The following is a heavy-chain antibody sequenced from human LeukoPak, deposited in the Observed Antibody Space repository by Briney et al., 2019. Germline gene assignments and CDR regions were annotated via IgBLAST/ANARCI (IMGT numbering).Heavy chain of an antibody. V-gene: IGHV3-23*01. D-gene: IGHD6-19*01. CDR2: ISGSGGST. CDR3: AKTNYEWLVRGSLPDY. J-gene: IGHJ4*02. Sequence: PGGSLRLSCAASGFTFSSYAMSWVRQAPGKGLEWVSAISGSGGSTYYADSVKGRFTISRDNSKNTLYLQMNSLRAEDTAVYYCAKTNYEWLVRGSLPDYWGQGTLVTVSS. CDR1: GFTFSSYA.